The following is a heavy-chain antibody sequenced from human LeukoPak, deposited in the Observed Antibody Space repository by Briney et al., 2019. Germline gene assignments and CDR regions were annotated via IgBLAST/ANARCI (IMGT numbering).Heavy chain of an antibody. CDR2: IIPIFGTA. D-gene: IGHD3-10*01. CDR3: ARDWNTMVRSPFDP. CDR1: GGTFSSYA. Sequence: ASVKVSCKASGGTFSSYAISWVRQAPGQGLEWMGGIIPIFGTANYAQKFQGRVTITADKSPSTAYIELSSRGSEDPAVYFCARDWNTMVRSPFDPWGQGTLVTVSS. J-gene: IGHJ5*02. V-gene: IGHV1-69*06.